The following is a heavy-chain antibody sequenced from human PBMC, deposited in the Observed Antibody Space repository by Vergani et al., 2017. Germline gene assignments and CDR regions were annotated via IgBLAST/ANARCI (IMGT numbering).Heavy chain of an antibody. V-gene: IGHV5-10-1*03. CDR3: ASQPDYGDYREWYFDL. CDR2: IDPSDSYT. D-gene: IGHD4-17*01. Sequence: EVQLVPSGAEVKKPGESLRISCKGSGYSFTSYWISWVRQMPGKGLEWMGRIDPSDSYTNYSPSFQGHVTISADKSISTAYLQWSSLKASDTAMYYCASQPDYGDYREWYFDLWGRGTLVTVSS. J-gene: IGHJ2*01. CDR1: GYSFTSYW.